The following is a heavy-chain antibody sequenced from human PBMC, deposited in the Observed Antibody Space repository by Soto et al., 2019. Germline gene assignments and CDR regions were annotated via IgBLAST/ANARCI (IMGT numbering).Heavy chain of an antibody. CDR1: GYTFTSYD. D-gene: IGHD4-17*01. CDR3: ARASGGDYGDYDY. CDR2: MNPNSGNT. J-gene: IGHJ4*02. V-gene: IGHV1-8*01. Sequence: GASVKVSCKASGYTFTSYDINWVRQATGQGLEWMGWMNPNSGNTGYAQKLQGRVTMTTDTSSSTAYMELRSLRSDDTAVYYCARASGGDYGDYDYWGQGTLVTVSS.